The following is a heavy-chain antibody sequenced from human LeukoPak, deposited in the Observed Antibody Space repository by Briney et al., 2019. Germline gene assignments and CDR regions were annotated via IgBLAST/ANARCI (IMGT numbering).Heavy chain of an antibody. Sequence: ASVKVSCKASGYTFTSYYMHWVRQAPGQGLEWMGIINPSGGSTSYAQKFQGRVTMTRDTSTSTVYMELSSLRSEDTAVYYCARTIEQPGYCSSTSCLDAFDIWGQGTMVTVSS. CDR3: ARTIEQPGYCSSTSCLDAFDI. CDR1: GYTFTSYY. D-gene: IGHD2-2*01. J-gene: IGHJ3*02. V-gene: IGHV1-46*03. CDR2: INPSGGST.